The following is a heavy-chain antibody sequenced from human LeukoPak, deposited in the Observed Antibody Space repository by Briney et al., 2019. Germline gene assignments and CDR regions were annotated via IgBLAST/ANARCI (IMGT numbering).Heavy chain of an antibody. D-gene: IGHD3-10*01. CDR1: GFTFDDYG. CDR3: ARSDTMVRGVGDWFDP. V-gene: IGHV3-20*04. CDR2: INWNGGST. Sequence: GGSLRLSCAASGFTFDDYGMSWVRQAPGKGLEWVSGINWNGGSTGYADSVKGRFTISRDNAKNSLYLQMNSLRAEDTALYYCARSDTMVRGVGDWFDPWGQGTLVTVSS. J-gene: IGHJ5*02.